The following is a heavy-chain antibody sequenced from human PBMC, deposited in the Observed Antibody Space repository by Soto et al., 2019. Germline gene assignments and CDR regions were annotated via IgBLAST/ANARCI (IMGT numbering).Heavy chain of an antibody. V-gene: IGHV3-30*18. CDR2: VSSDGKSK. Sequence: GGSLRLSCAASGFTFTSYAMHWVRQAPGKGLEWVAGVSSDGKSKHVADSLKGRMVISRVTSKNTVYLRLNNVTDDDTAVYYCAKDVLMYYFDGSSYFGALNVWGQGTMVTV. J-gene: IGHJ3*01. D-gene: IGHD3-22*01. CDR1: GFTFTSYA. CDR3: AKDVLMYYFDGSSYFGALNV.